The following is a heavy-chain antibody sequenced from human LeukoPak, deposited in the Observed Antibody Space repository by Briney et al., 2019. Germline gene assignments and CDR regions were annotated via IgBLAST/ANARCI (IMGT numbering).Heavy chain of an antibody. J-gene: IGHJ4*02. CDR3: AGSRYCSGGTCYATFDY. Sequence: SETLSLTCSVSGDSIISSSIYYWGWIRQPPGRGLEWIGSIFYSGSTYYNPSLESRVTMSVDTSKNHFSLKLSSVTAADTALYYCAGSRYCSGGTCYATFDYWGQGTLVTVSS. CDR2: IFYSGST. V-gene: IGHV4-39*07. D-gene: IGHD2-15*01. CDR1: GDSIISSSIYY.